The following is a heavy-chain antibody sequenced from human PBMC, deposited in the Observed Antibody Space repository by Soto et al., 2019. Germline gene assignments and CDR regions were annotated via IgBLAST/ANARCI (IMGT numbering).Heavy chain of an antibody. V-gene: IGHV1-69*06. CDR1: GDTLSNYA. CDR3: ARERSRYDISGYYRPDY. Sequence: QVQLVQSGAEVKKPGSSVKVSCKASGDTLSNYAISWVRQAPGQGLEWMGGIIPILGTPTYAQKLQGRVTITADTSTSTAYMELSSLRSEDTAVYYFARERSRYDISGYYRPDYWGQGTMVTVSS. D-gene: IGHD3-22*01. CDR2: IIPILGTP. J-gene: IGHJ4*02.